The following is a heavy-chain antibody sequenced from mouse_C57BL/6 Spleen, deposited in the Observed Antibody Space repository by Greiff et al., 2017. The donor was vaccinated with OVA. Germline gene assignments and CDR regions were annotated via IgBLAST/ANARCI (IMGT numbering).Heavy chain of an antibody. Sequence: VQLQQSGAELVRPGTSVKVSCKASGYAFTNYSIEWVKQRPGQGLEWIGVINPGSGGTNYNEKFKGKATLTADKSSSTAYMQLSSLTSEDSAVYSCERQQSLNWDWFAYWGQGTLVTVSA. CDR2: INPGSGGT. J-gene: IGHJ3*01. CDR1: GYAFTNYS. V-gene: IGHV1-54*01. D-gene: IGHD4-1*01. CDR3: ERQQSLNWDWFAY.